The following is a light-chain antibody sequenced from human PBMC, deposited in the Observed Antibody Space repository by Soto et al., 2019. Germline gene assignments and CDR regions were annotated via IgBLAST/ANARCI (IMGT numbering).Light chain of an antibody. V-gene: IGLV2-14*03. CDR2: DDT. CDR3: SSFGSSSPLV. CDR1: SSDVGGYNY. J-gene: IGLJ2*01. Sequence: QSALTEPASVSGSPGQSITISCTGTSSDVGGYNYVSWYQQHPGQAPKLLICDDTNRPSGVSNRFSGSKSGNTASLTISGLQTEDDDYYYCSSFGSSSPLVFGGGTKLTVL.